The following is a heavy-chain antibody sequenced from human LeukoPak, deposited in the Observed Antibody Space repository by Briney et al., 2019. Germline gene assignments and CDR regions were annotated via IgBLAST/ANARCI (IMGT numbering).Heavy chain of an antibody. J-gene: IGHJ4*02. D-gene: IGHD5-24*01. CDR3: ARVMAWRQGCFDY. CDR1: GFTVSNNY. CDR2: IYSDGTT. Sequence: GGSLRLSCAASGFTVSNNYMTWVRQAPGKGLEWVSLIYSDGTTYSADSVKGRFTISRDNSKNTLYLQMNSLRAEDTAVYYCARVMAWRQGCFDYWGQGTLVTVSS. V-gene: IGHV3-53*01.